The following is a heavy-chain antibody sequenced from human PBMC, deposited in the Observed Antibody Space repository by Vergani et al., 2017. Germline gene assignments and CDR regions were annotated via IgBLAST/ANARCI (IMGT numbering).Heavy chain of an antibody. J-gene: IGHJ4*02. D-gene: IGHD3-22*01. Sequence: QVQLVQSGAEVKKPGASVKVSCKASGYTFTGYYMHWVRQAPGQGLEWMGWINPNSGGTNYAQKFQGRVTMTRDTSISTAYMELSRLRSDDTAVYYCAREDNYYDSSGYYDYWGQGTLVTVSS. CDR2: INPNSGGT. V-gene: IGHV1-2*02. CDR1: GYTFTGYY. CDR3: AREDNYYDSSGYYDY.